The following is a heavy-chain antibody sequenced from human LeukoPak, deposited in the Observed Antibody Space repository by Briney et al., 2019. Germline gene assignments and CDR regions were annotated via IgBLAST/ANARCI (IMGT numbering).Heavy chain of an antibody. CDR3: ARSPDYSDQARFDP. CDR1: GGSISTKIYY. Sequence: SEPLSLTCTVSGGSISTKIYYWGWIRQPPGKGLEWIGSIFYSGSTYYNPSLESRVTISVDTSKNQFSLKLTSVTAADTAVYYCARSPDYSDQARFDPRGQGTQVTVSS. CDR2: IFYSGST. J-gene: IGHJ5*02. D-gene: IGHD4-17*01. V-gene: IGHV4-39*01.